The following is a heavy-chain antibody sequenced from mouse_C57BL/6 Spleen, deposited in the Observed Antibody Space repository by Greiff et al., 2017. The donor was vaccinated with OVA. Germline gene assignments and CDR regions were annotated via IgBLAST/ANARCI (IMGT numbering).Heavy chain of an antibody. D-gene: IGHD2-3*01. J-gene: IGHJ2*01. Sequence: QVQLQQPGAELVRPGSSVKLSCKASGYTFTSYWMDWVKQRPGQGLEWIGNIYPSDSGTHYNQKFKDKATLTVDKSSSTAYMQLSSLTSEDSAVDYCARSLLYDGYFDYWGQGTTLTVSS. CDR2: IYPSDSGT. V-gene: IGHV1-61*01. CDR3: ARSLLYDGYFDY. CDR1: GYTFTSYW.